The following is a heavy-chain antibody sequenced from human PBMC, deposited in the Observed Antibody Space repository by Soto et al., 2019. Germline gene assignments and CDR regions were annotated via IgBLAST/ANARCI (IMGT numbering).Heavy chain of an antibody. CDR1: GFTFSSYA. V-gene: IGHV3-30-3*01. CDR2: ISYDGSNK. CDR3: ATIVGATYDY. J-gene: IGHJ4*02. D-gene: IGHD1-26*01. Sequence: PGGSLRLSCAASGFTFSSYAMHWVRQAPGKGLEWVAVISYDGSNKYYADSVKGRFTISRDNSKNTLYLQMNSLRAEDTAVYYCATIVGATYDYWGQGTLVTVSS.